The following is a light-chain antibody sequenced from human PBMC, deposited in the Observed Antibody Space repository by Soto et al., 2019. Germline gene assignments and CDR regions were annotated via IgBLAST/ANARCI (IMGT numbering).Light chain of an antibody. Sequence: IVLTQSPYTLSVSPGERATLSYRASQSITEKVVWYQQKSGQAPRLLIYGAFTRAAGVPARFSGSGSGTEFTLTISSLQPDDFATYYCQQYNSYSGTFGQGTKVDIK. CDR3: QQYNSYSGT. CDR2: GAF. J-gene: IGKJ1*01. CDR1: QSITEK. V-gene: IGKV3-15*01.